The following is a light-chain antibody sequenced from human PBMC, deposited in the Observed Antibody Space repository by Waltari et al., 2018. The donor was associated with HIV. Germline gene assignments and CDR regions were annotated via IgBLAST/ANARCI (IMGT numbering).Light chain of an antibody. CDR3: QQYYSSPYT. J-gene: IGKJ2*01. Sequence: DIVMTQSPDSLAVSLGERATIKCKSSQSILYSSNNKNYLAWYQQKPGQPPKLLIYWASARESGVPDRFSGSGSGTDFTLTISSLQAEDVAVYYCQQYYSSPYTFGQGTNLEIK. V-gene: IGKV4-1*01. CDR1: QSILYSSNNKNY. CDR2: WAS.